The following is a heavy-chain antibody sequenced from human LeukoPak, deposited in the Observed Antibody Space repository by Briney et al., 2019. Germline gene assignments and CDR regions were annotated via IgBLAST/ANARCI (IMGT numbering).Heavy chain of an antibody. D-gene: IGHD2-15*01. CDR2: IYTSGST. Sequence: SETLSLTCTVSGGSISSYYWSWIRQPAGKGLEWIGRIYTSGSTNYNPSLKSRVTMSVDTSKNQLSLKLSSVTAADTAVYYCARDRQDIVGVNWFDPWGQGTLVTVSS. V-gene: IGHV4-4*07. J-gene: IGHJ5*02. CDR3: ARDRQDIVGVNWFDP. CDR1: GGSISSYY.